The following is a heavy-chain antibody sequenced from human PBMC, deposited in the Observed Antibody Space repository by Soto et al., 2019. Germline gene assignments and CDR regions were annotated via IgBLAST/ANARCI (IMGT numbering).Heavy chain of an antibody. CDR2: IKQDGSEK. Sequence: EVQLVESGGGLVQPAGSLRLSCAASGFTFSSYWMNWVRQAAGKGLEWVANIKQDGSEKYYVDSVKGRFTISRDNTKNSLYLQMNSLRAEDTAVYYCAREQLQVVIPDYWGQGTLVTVSS. CDR3: AREQLQVVIPDY. CDR1: GFTFSSYW. J-gene: IGHJ4*02. D-gene: IGHD6-13*01. V-gene: IGHV3-7*01.